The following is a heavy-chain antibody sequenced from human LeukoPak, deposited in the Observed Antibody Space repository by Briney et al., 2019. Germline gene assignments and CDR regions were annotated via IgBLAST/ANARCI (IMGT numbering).Heavy chain of an antibody. CDR1: GFTFSSYS. V-gene: IGHV3-21*04. CDR2: ISSSSSYI. D-gene: IGHD3-10*01. J-gene: IGHJ4*02. CDR3: ARVLDGSGSYYPLDY. Sequence: GGSLRLSCAASGFTFSSYSMNWVRQAPGKGLEWVSSISSSSSYIYYADSVKGRFTISRDNAKNSLYLQMNSLRAEDTAVYYCARVLDGSGSYYPLDYWGQGTLVTVSS.